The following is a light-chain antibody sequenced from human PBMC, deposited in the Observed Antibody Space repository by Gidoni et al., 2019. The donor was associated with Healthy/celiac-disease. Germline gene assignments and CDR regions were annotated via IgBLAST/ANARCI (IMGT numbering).Light chain of an antibody. Sequence: EIVLTQSPGTLSLSPGERATLSCRASQSVRSSYLAWYQQKPGQAPRLLISGASSRATGIPDRLSGSGSVTDLTLTISRLEPEDFAVYSGQLRQFTFGPGTKVDIK. J-gene: IGKJ3*01. CDR1: QSVRSSY. CDR2: GAS. CDR3: QLRQFT. V-gene: IGKV3-20*01.